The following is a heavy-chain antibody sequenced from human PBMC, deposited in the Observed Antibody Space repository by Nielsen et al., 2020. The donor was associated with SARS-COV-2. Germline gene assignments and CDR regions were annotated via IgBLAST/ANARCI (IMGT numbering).Heavy chain of an antibody. J-gene: IGHJ3*02. CDR1: GGSLSSRNYY. Sequence: SETLSLTCTVSGGSLSSRNYYWGWIRQPPGKGLEWIGTIYYSGSVSYNPSLRSRVTISVDTSKKHFSLKLTSVTAADTAVYFCARGDIAVVPAAMFRGDDAFDIRGQGTRVRVSS. CDR2: IYYSGSV. CDR3: ARGDIAVVPAAMFRGDDAFDI. V-gene: IGHV4-39*02. D-gene: IGHD2-2*01.